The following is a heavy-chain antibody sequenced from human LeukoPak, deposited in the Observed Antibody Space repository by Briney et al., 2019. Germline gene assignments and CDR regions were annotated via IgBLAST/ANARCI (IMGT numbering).Heavy chain of an antibody. D-gene: IGHD4-23*01. CDR2: ISSGSSYI. J-gene: IGHJ4*02. Sequence: GGSLRLSCAASGFTFSTYSMHWVRQAPGKGLEWVSSISSGSSYIYYADSVKGRFTISRDNAKNSLYLQMNSLRAEDTAVYYCARGGIDTGNAFDSWGQGTLVTVSS. CDR3: ARGGIDTGNAFDS. CDR1: GFTFSTYS. V-gene: IGHV3-21*01.